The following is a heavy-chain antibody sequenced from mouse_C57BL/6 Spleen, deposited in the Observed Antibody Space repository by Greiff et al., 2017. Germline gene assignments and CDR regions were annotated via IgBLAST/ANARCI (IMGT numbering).Heavy chain of an antibody. D-gene: IGHD2-12*01. CDR2: IDPSDSYT. V-gene: IGHV1-50*01. Sequence: QVQLKQPGAELVKPGASVKLSCKASGYTFTSYWMQWVKQRPGQGLEWIGEIDPSDSYTNYNQKFKGKATLTVDTSSSTAYMQLSSLTSEDSAVYYCARYDKGDGVDYWGQGTTLTVSS. CDR3: ARYDKGDGVDY. J-gene: IGHJ2*01. CDR1: GYTFTSYW.